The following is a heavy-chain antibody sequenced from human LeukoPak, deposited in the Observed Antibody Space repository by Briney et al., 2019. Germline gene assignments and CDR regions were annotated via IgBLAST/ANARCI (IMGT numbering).Heavy chain of an antibody. J-gene: IGHJ4*02. CDR1: GFTFSSYW. CDR2: IQEDGSEK. Sequence: AGGSLRLSCAASGFTFSSYWMSWVRQAPGKGLEWVASIQEDGSEKYYVDSVKGRFTISRDNAKNSLYLHMNSLGAEDTAVYFCARDTYRFYGYWGQGTLVTVSS. D-gene: IGHD3-10*01. V-gene: IGHV3-7*01. CDR3: ARDTYRFYGY.